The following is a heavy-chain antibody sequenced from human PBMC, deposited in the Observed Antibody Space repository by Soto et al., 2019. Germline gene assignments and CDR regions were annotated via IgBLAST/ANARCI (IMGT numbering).Heavy chain of an antibody. J-gene: IGHJ6*02. CDR1: GFTFSSYA. D-gene: IGHD2-15*01. V-gene: IGHV3-23*01. CDR3: AKDPGYCSGGSCYSTGYYYGMDV. CDR2: ISGSGGST. Sequence: EVQLLESGGGLVQPGGSLRLSCAASGFTFSSYAMSWVRQAPGKGLEWVSAISGSGGSTYYADSVKGRFTISRDNSKNTLYLQMNSLRAEDTAVYYCAKDPGYCSGGSCYSTGYYYGMDVCGQGTTVTVSS.